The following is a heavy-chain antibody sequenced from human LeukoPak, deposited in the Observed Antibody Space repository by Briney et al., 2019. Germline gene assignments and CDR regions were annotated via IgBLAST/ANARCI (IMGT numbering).Heavy chain of an antibody. Sequence: ASVKVSCKASGYTVITYYMHWVRQAPGQGLEWMGWISAYNGNTNYAQKLQGRVTMTTDTSTSTAYMELRSLRSDDTAVYYCARDIAAAGYDAFDIWGQGTMVTVSS. D-gene: IGHD6-13*01. CDR1: GYTVITYY. J-gene: IGHJ3*02. CDR2: ISAYNGNT. CDR3: ARDIAAAGYDAFDI. V-gene: IGHV1-18*01.